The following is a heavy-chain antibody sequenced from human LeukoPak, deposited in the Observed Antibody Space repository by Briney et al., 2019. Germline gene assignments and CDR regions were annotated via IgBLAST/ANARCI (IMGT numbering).Heavy chain of an antibody. CDR2: ISAYNGNT. CDR1: GYTFTSYG. D-gene: IGHD4-11*01. Sequence: ASVKVSCKASGYTFTSYGISWVRQAPGQGLEWMGWISAYNGNTNYAQKLQGRVTMTTDTSTSTAYMELRSLRSDDTAVYYCARVQVGNYPRADNAFDIWGQGTMVTVSS. V-gene: IGHV1-18*01. J-gene: IGHJ3*02. CDR3: ARVQVGNYPRADNAFDI.